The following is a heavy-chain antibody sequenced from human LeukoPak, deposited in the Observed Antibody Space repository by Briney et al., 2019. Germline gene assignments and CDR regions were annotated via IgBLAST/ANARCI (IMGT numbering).Heavy chain of an antibody. D-gene: IGHD5-24*01. CDR3: TRDQMNY. CDR2: IFSNGDT. J-gene: IGHJ4*02. V-gene: IGHV3-53*01. CDR1: EFTVSRNY. Sequence: PGGSLTLSCTASEFTVSRNYMLWVRQAPGKGLEWVSLIFSNGDTHYADSVKGRFTISRDTSKNTVSLQMNSLRVEDTAMYYCTRDQMNYWGQGTLVTVS.